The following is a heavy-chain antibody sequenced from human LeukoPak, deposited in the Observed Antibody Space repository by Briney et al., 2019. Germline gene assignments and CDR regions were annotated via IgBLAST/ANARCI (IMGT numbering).Heavy chain of an antibody. CDR2: ISSSGSTI. D-gene: IGHD1-20*01. J-gene: IGHJ5*02. V-gene: IGHV3-48*03. Sequence: PGGSLRLSCAASGFTFSRCEMNWVRQAPGKGLEWVSYISSSGSTISYADSVKGRFTISRDNAKNSLYLQMNSLRAEDTAVYYCARHAGSYNWNDGARVPWGQGTLVTVSS. CDR1: GFTFSRCE. CDR3: ARHAGSYNWNDGARVP.